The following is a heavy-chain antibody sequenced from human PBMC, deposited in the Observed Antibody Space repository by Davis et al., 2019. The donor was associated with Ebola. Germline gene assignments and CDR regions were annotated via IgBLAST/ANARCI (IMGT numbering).Heavy chain of an antibody. CDR1: GGSISSSSYY. V-gene: IGHV4-39*01. CDR3: ARRAPMDV. Sequence: MPSETLSLTCTVSGGSISSSSYYWGWIRQPPGKGLEWIGSINYSGTTYYNPSLKSRVTISVDTSKNQFSLKLSSVTAADTAVYYCARRAPMDVWGQGTTVTVSS. J-gene: IGHJ6*02. CDR2: INYSGTT.